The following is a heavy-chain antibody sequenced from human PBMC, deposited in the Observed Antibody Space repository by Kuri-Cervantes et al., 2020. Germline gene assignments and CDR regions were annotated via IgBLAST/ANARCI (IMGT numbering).Heavy chain of an antibody. CDR2: IKQDGSEK. CDR1: GFTFSDYY. Sequence: GGSLRLSCAASGFTFSDYYMTWIRQAPGKGLEWVANIKQDGSEKYYVDSVRGRFTVSRDNANNSLYLQMSSLRVEDTAVYYCVRCDGGRYFDPWGQGTLVTVSS. CDR3: VRCDGGRYFDP. D-gene: IGHD5-24*01. J-gene: IGHJ5*02. V-gene: IGHV3-7*01.